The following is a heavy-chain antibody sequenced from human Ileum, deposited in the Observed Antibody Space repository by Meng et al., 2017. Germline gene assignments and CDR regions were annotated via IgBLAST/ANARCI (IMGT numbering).Heavy chain of an antibody. CDR2: ISFDGSNK. D-gene: IGHD3-22*01. CDR1: GFTFSSYS. V-gene: IGHV3-30-3*01. Sequence: QVHLVESGGGVVQPGRSLRLSCSPSGFTFSSYSGHWVRQAPGKGLEWVAVISFDGSNKYYIDSVKGRFTISRDNSRNTVFLQMGSLRAEDTALYYCARGLPYYDSTDYYRLDYWGQGTLVTVSS. J-gene: IGHJ4*02. CDR3: ARGLPYYDSTDYYRLDY.